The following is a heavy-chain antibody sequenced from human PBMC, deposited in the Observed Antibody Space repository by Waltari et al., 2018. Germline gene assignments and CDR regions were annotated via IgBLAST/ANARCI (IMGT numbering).Heavy chain of an antibody. Sequence: EVQLLESGGGLVQPGGSLRLSCAASGFTFSSYAMSWVRQAPGKGLEWVSAISGSGGSTYDADSVKGRFTISRDNSKNTLYLQMNSLRAEDTAVYYCAKDKWELLGAFDIWGQGTMVTVSS. CDR2: ISGSGGST. V-gene: IGHV3-23*01. CDR1: GFTFSSYA. CDR3: AKDKWELLGAFDI. D-gene: IGHD1-26*01. J-gene: IGHJ3*02.